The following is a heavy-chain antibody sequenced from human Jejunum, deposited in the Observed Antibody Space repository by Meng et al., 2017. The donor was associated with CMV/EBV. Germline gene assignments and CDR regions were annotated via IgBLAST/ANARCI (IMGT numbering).Heavy chain of an antibody. J-gene: IGHJ4*02. CDR3: ARSSGGSYRTLDY. V-gene: IGHV4-59*01. CDR1: GGAINSDY. Sequence: VSGGAINSDYWSWIRQRPGRGLEWIGYVYYSGFTKYNPSLKSRVTISVDRSQNQFFLKLDSVTAADTAAYYCARSSGGSYRTLDYWGQGTLVTVSS. CDR2: VYYSGFT. D-gene: IGHD3-16*02.